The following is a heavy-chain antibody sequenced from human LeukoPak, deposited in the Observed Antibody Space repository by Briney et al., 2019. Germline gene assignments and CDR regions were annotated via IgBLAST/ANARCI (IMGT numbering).Heavy chain of an antibody. D-gene: IGHD6-13*01. CDR3: AREGAPQLSSYFDH. CDR1: GYTFTAYY. V-gene: IGHV1-2*02. CDR2: INPNTGGT. Sequence: ASVKVSCKASGYTFTAYYIHWVRQDPAQGIEWIGWINPNTGGTNFAQRFQGRVTMTRDTSINTAYMELSSLRSDDTAMYYCAREGAPQLSSYFDHWGQGTLVTVSS. J-gene: IGHJ4*02.